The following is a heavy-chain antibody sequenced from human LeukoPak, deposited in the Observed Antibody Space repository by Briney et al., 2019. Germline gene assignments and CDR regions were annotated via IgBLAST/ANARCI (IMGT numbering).Heavy chain of an antibody. J-gene: IGHJ4*02. D-gene: IGHD6-19*01. Sequence: ASVKVSCKASGYTFTSYYMHWVRQAPGQGLEWMGIIDPSGGSTSYAQKFQGRVTMTRDMSTSTVYMELSSLRSEDTAVYYCARTHSSGWYYFDYWGQGTLVTVSS. V-gene: IGHV1-46*01. CDR2: IDPSGGST. CDR1: GYTFTSYY. CDR3: ARTHSSGWYYFDY.